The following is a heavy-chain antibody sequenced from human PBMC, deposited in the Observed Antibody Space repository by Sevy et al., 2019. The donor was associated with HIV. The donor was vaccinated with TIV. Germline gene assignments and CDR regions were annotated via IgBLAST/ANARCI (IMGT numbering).Heavy chain of an antibody. CDR3: ARGQRLAPPWGFDL. D-gene: IGHD6-25*01. V-gene: IGHV3-13*01. Sequence: GGSLRLSCAASGFTFRSHDMHWVRQATGKGLEWISSIGTVGDTYYIGSVKGRFTISREDAKKSFYLQMNSLRDDDTAVYYCARGQRLAPPWGFDLWGRGTLVTVSS. CDR2: IGTVGDT. J-gene: IGHJ2*01. CDR1: GFTFRSHD.